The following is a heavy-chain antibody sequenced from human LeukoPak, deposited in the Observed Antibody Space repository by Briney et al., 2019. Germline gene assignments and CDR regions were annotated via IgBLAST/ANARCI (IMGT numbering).Heavy chain of an antibody. CDR2: IYYSGST. Sequence: SETLSLTCTVSGGSISSSSYYWGWIRQPPGKGLEWIGSIYYSGSTYYNPSLKSRVTISVDTSKNQFSLKLSSVTAADTAVYYCARLVVVTEYYFDCWGQGTLVTVSS. J-gene: IGHJ4*02. D-gene: IGHD3-22*01. CDR1: GGSISSSSYY. CDR3: ARLVVVTEYYFDC. V-gene: IGHV4-39*01.